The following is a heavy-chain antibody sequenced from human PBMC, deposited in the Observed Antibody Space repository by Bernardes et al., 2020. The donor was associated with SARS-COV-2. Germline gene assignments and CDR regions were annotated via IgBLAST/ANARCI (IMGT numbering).Heavy chain of an antibody. CDR3: ARRVTLGGFDV. Sequence: SETLSLTCTVSAGSISDSSHYWAWIRQPPGKRLEWIGTIYYSGATYYNPSFQSRVTISVDTSKSQFSLKLNSVAAADTALYFCARRVTLGGFDVWGQGAMVTVSS. CDR1: AGSISDSSHY. J-gene: IGHJ3*01. V-gene: IGHV4-39*01. CDR2: IYYSGAT. D-gene: IGHD3-16*01.